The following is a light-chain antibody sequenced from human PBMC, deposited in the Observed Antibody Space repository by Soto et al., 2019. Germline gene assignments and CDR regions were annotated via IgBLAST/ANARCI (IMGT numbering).Light chain of an antibody. J-gene: IGLJ1*01. CDR3: SSYTSSSTLV. CDR1: SSDVGGYNY. V-gene: IGLV2-14*01. Sequence: QSVLTQPPSASGSPGQSVTISCTGTSSDVGGYNYVSWYQQHPGKAPKFLISEVSNRPSGVSNRFSASKSGNTASLTISGLQAEDEADYYCSSYTSSSTLVFGTGTKVTVL. CDR2: EVS.